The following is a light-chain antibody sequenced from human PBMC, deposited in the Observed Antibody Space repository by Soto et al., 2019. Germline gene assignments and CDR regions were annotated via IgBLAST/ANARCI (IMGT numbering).Light chain of an antibody. CDR1: EGISTY. J-gene: IGKJ1*01. Sequence: IQLTQSPSSLSASVGDRVTITCRASEGISTYVAWYQQKPGTAPKLLIYAASTLQSGVPSRFSGSGSGTHFTLTIISLQPEDFAVYYCQQYGSSPRTFGQGTKVEIK. CDR2: AAS. CDR3: QQYGSSPRT. V-gene: IGKV1-9*01.